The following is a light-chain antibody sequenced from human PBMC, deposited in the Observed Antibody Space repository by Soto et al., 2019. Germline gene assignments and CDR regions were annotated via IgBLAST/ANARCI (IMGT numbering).Light chain of an antibody. Sequence: DIHMTQSPSTRSSSAGGRGTVSCRASQSISSWLAWYQQKPGEEPKLLIYKASSIESGVPSRFSGSGSGTEFTLTISSLQPDDFAAYYCQQYNSYSQTFGEGTKVDIK. CDR2: KAS. CDR3: QQYNSYSQT. J-gene: IGKJ1*01. V-gene: IGKV1-5*03. CDR1: QSISSW.